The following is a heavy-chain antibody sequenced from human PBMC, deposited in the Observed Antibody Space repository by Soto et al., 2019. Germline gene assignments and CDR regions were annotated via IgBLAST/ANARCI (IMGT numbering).Heavy chain of an antibody. J-gene: IGHJ4*02. D-gene: IGHD3-10*01. CDR1: VFTFSSYG. Sequence: VGSLRLSCASSVFTFSSYGMHWVRQSPGKGLEWVAVISYDGSNKYYADSVKGRFTISRDNSKNTLYLQMNSLRAEDTAVYYCAKELTMVRGVLGGDYWGQGTLVIVSS. V-gene: IGHV3-30*18. CDR2: ISYDGSNK. CDR3: AKELTMVRGVLGGDY.